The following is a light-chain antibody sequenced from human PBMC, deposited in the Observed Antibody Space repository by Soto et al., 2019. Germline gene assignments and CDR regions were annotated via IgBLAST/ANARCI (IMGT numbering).Light chain of an antibody. J-gene: IGKJ4*01. Sequence: EIVLTQTPGTLSVSPGERVTLSCRASQSVGRNYLAWYQEKPGQAPRLLIYDASSRATGIPYRFSGSGSGTDFTLTTSRLEPEDFAVYYCQQYASSPLTFGGGAKVETK. CDR2: DAS. CDR1: QSVGRNY. CDR3: QQYASSPLT. V-gene: IGKV3-20*01.